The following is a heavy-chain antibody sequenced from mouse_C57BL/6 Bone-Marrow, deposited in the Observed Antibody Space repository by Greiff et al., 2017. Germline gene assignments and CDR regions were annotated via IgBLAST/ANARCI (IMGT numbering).Heavy chain of an antibody. CDR1: GYTFPRYW. D-gene: IGHD1-2*01. J-gene: IGHJ4*01. V-gene: IGHV1-55*01. CDR2: IYPGRGST. Sequence: QVQLQQPGAELVKPGASVKMFCKASGYTFPRYWITWVKQRPGQGREWIGDIYPGRGSTNYNEKFKGKATLTVDTSSSTAYMQLSSLTSEDSAVYYCARHYSDYWGQGTSVTVSS. CDR3: ARHYSDY.